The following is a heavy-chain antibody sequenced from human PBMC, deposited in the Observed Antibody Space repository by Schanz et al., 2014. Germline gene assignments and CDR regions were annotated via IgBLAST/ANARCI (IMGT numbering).Heavy chain of an antibody. CDR1: GYTFTDYY. V-gene: IGHV1-2*06. D-gene: IGHD3-10*01. CDR3: ARALFGSGHGDV. Sequence: QVQLVQSGSELKKPGASVKVSCKASGYTFTDYYIHWVRQAPGQGPEWMGRINPNGGSTRYTEKFEGRVTMTTDSSITTVYMELTSLKSDDVAVYYCARALFGSGHGDVWGQGTTVTVSS. CDR2: INPNGGST. J-gene: IGHJ6*02.